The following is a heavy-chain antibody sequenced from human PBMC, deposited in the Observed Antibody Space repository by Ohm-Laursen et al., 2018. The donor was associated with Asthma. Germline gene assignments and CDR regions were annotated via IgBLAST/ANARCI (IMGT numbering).Heavy chain of an antibody. CDR3: ASKSSGWYKRYFDY. Sequence: GTLSLTCTVSGGSISSYYWSWIRQPPGKGLEWIGYIYYSGSTNYHPSLKSRVTISVDTSKNQFSLKLSSVTAADTAVYYCASKSSGWYKRYFDYWGQGTLVTVSS. CDR1: GGSISSYY. D-gene: IGHD6-19*01. CDR2: IYYSGST. J-gene: IGHJ4*02. V-gene: IGHV4-59*12.